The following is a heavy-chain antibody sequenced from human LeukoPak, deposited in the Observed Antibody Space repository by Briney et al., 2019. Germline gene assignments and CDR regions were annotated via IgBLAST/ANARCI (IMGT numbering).Heavy chain of an antibody. CDR1: GFTFSNYY. V-gene: IGHV3-7*04. CDR2: IRQDVSAV. Sequence: GGSLRLSCAASGFTFSNYYMSWVRQAPGKGLEWVANIRQDVSAVFQVDSLKGRFTVSRDNTKNSLYLQMSSLRVEDTAVYYCARWVHDSAAWRLDYWGRGALVTVSS. D-gene: IGHD3-22*01. J-gene: IGHJ4*02. CDR3: ARWVHDSAAWRLDY.